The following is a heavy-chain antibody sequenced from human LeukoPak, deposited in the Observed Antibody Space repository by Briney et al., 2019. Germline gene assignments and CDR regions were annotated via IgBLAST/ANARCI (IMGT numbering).Heavy chain of an antibody. V-gene: IGHV1-2*02. J-gene: IGHJ4*02. CDR2: INPNSGGT. D-gene: IGHD3-16*01. CDR1: GYTFTGYY. Sequence: ASVKVSCKASGYTFTGYYMHWVRQAPGQGLEWMGWINPNSGGTNYAQKFQGRVTMTRDTSISTAYMELSRLRSDDTAVYYCARGRKGDPKYYFDYWGQGTLVTVSS. CDR3: ARGRKGDPKYYFDY.